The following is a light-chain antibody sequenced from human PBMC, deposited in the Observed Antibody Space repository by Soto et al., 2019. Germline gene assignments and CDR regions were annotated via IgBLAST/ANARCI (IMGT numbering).Light chain of an antibody. V-gene: IGKV3-20*01. J-gene: IGKJ5*01. CDR2: GAS. CDR3: QQYGSSPIT. CDR1: QSVTNNY. Sequence: EIVLTQSPGTLSLSPGERATLSCRASQSVTNNYLAWYQQKPGQAPRLLIYGASTRPTGILDRFSGSGSGTDFTLTISRLEPEDFAVYYCQQYGSSPITFGQGTRLEIK.